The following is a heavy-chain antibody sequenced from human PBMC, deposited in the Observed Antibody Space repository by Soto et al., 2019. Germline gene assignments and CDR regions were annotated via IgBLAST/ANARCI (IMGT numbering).Heavy chain of an antibody. J-gene: IGHJ3*02. D-gene: IGHD3-22*01. CDR3: ATGGYYYDSSGYKGAFDI. CDR2: ISAYNGNT. CDR1: GYTLTSTG. V-gene: IGHV1-18*01. Sequence: APVKGYCKASGYTLTSTGIHWGRQAPRQGPEWMGWISAYNGNTNYAQKLQGRLTMTEDTSTDTAYMELSSLRSEDTAVYYCATGGYYYDSSGYKGAFDIWGQGTMVTVSS.